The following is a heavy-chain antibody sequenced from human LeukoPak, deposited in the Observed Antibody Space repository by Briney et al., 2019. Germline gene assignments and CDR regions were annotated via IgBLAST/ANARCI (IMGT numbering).Heavy chain of an antibody. D-gene: IGHD2-2*02. CDR2: ISGSGGDT. V-gene: IGHV3-23*01. Sequence: GGSLRPSCAASGFTFSSYAMNWVRQAPGKGLEWVSVISGSGGDTYYAGFVKGRFIISRDNSKNTLYLQMNSLRAEDTAFYYCAKGFGSSCYTSIDYWGQGTLVTVSS. CDR1: GFTFSSYA. CDR3: AKGFGSSCYTSIDY. J-gene: IGHJ4*02.